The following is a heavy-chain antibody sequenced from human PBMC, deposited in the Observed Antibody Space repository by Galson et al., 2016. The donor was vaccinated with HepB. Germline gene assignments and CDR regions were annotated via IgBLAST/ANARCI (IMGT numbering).Heavy chain of an antibody. J-gene: IGHJ2*01. CDR2: IRNKAVRETT. D-gene: IGHD3-16*01. CDR3: SRSVLLTPPSHYLYFDF. Sequence: SLRLSCATSGFNVGDYAMSWVRQAPGKGLEWVAFIRNKAVRETTAYAASVRDRFTISRDESYHIAYLQMDSLKTEDTAMYYSSRSVLLTPPSHYLYFDFWGPGTLVTVSS. CDR1: GFNVGDYA. V-gene: IGHV3-49*04.